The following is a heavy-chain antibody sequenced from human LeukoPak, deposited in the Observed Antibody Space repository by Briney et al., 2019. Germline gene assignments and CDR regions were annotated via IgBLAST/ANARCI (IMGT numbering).Heavy chain of an antibody. J-gene: IGHJ5*02. CDR3: ARDRYCSGGSCYSNWFDP. CDR1: GGSISSYY. Sequence: SETLSLTCTVSGGSISSYYWSWIRQPPGKGLEWIGEINHSGSTNYNPSLKSRVTISVDTSKNQFSLKLSSVTAADTAVYYCARDRYCSGGSCYSNWFDPWGQGTLVTVSS. D-gene: IGHD2-15*01. V-gene: IGHV4-34*01. CDR2: INHSGST.